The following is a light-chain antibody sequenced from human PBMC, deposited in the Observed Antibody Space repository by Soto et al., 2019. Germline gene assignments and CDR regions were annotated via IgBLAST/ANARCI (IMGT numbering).Light chain of an antibody. Sequence: QSVLTQPPSASGSPGQSVTISCTGTSSDVGGYDYVSWYQQHPGKAPKLMIYEGNKRPSGIPDRFSGSKSGNTASLTVSGLQADDEADYYCSSYAGSNNYVFGTGTKLTVL. CDR2: EGN. CDR3: SSYAGSNNYV. J-gene: IGLJ1*01. CDR1: SSDVGGYDY. V-gene: IGLV2-8*01.